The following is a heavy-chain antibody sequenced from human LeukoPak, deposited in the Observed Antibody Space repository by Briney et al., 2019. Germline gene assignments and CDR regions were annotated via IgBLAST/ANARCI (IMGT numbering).Heavy chain of an antibody. CDR3: ARALPELLWFGELSLYFDY. CDR2: IYYSGST. J-gene: IGHJ4*02. D-gene: IGHD3-10*01. Sequence: SETLSLTCTVSGGSISSYYWSWIRQPPGKGLEWIRYIYYSGSTNYNPSLKSRVTISVDTSKNQFSLKLSSVTAADTAVYYCARALPELLWFGELSLYFDYWGQGTLVTVSS. CDR1: GGSISSYY. V-gene: IGHV4-59*01.